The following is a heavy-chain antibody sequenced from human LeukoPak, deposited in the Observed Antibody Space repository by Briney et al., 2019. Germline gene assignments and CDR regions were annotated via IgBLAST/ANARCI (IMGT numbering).Heavy chain of an antibody. CDR3: ARLVAGSYSSGAFDI. CDR2: IYYSGST. Sequence: SETLSLTCTVSGDPINSYYWSWLRQPPGKGLEWIGYIYYSGSTNYNSSLKGRVTMSLDTSKNQFSLKLTSVTAAGTAVYYCARLVAGSYSSGAFDIWGQGTMVTVSS. D-gene: IGHD6-25*01. J-gene: IGHJ3*02. V-gene: IGHV4-59*01. CDR1: GDPINSYY.